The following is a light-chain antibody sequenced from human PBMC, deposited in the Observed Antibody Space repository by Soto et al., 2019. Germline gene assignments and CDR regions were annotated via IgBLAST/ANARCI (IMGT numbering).Light chain of an antibody. V-gene: IGLV1-44*01. Sequence: QSVLTQPPSASGTPGQRVTISCSGSSSNIGSNTIHWYQQLPGTAPKLLIHSDDKLPSGVPARFSGSKSGTSGSLAISGLQSGDEDDYYCAAWDDSLNGFVFGAGTKLTVL. CDR1: SSNIGSNT. J-gene: IGLJ1*01. CDR3: AAWDDSLNGFV. CDR2: SDD.